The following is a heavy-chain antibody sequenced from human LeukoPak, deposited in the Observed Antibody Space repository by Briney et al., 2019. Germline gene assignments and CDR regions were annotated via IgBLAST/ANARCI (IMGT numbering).Heavy chain of an antibody. D-gene: IGHD4-23*01. CDR1: GFTFSSYG. J-gene: IGHJ6*03. CDR3: ARGSSYGGNYYYYMDV. Sequence: EGSLRLSCAASGFTFSSYGMSWVRQAPGKGLEWVSAISGSGGSTYYADSVKGRFTISRDDAKNSLSLQMNSLRAEDTSVYYCARGSSYGGNYYYYMDVWGKGTTVTVSS. V-gene: IGHV3-23*01. CDR2: ISGSGGST.